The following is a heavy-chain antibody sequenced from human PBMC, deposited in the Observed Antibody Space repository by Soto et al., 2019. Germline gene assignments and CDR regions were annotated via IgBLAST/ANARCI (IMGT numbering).Heavy chain of an antibody. CDR3: ARWVAGAADC. V-gene: IGHV3-72*01. J-gene: IGHJ4*02. CDR2: IRSKADSYTI. D-gene: IGHD2-15*01. Sequence: TGGSLRLSCAASGFTSSDHYMDWVLQAPWKGLEWLGRIRSKADSYTIEYAPSVKGRFTISRDDSKNSLYLQMNSLKTEDTAVYYCARWVAGAADCWGQGTQVTVSS. CDR1: GFTSSDHY.